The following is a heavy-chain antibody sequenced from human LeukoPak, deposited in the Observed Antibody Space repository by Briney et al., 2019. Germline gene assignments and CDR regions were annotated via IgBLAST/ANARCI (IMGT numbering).Heavy chain of an antibody. CDR3: AGGGQPQSEPVEYQQLEGIDP. CDR1: GGTFSSYA. CDR2: IIPIFGTA. Sequence: SVKVSCKASGGTFSSYAISWVRQAPGQGLEWMGGIIPIFGTANYAQKFQGRVTITADESTSTAYMELSSLRSEDTAVYYCAGGGQPQSEPVEYQQLEGIDPWGQGTLVTVSS. J-gene: IGHJ5*02. D-gene: IGHD2-2*01. V-gene: IGHV1-69*13.